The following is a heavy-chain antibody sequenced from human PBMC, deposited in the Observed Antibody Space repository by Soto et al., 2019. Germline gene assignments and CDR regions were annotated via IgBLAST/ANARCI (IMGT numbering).Heavy chain of an antibody. J-gene: IGHJ6*02. D-gene: IGHD6-13*01. CDR2: IRRIGVST. CDR1: GFSVSNDS. V-gene: IGHV3-23*01. Sequence: GSLRFPGAASGFSVSNDSMTWVRQAPGKGLEWVSTIRRIGVSTHYAYSVKGRLTISRDNSKNTLYLKMSSLGVDDTAVYYCAKGSGQQLDYSSGMDVWGQGTTVTVSS. CDR3: AKGSGQQLDYSSGMDV.